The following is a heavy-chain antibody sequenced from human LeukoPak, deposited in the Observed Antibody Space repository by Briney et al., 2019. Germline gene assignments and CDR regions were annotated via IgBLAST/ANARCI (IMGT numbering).Heavy chain of an antibody. J-gene: IGHJ5*02. D-gene: IGHD6-19*01. V-gene: IGHV4-61*08. CDR3: ARDSGYSSGRFDP. Sequence: PSQTLSLTCTVSGGSISSGGYYWSWIRQPPGKGLEWIGYIYYSGSTNYNPSLKSRVTISVDTSKNQFSLKLSSVTAADTAVYYCARDSGYSSGRFDPWGQGTLVTVSS. CDR2: IYYSGST. CDR1: GGSISSGGYY.